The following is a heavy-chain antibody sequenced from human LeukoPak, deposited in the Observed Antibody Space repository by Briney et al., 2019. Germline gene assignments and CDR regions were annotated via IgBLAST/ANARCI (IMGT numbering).Heavy chain of an antibody. CDR3: AKIRGYSYGRNFDY. V-gene: IGHV3-30*02. D-gene: IGHD5-18*01. J-gene: IGHJ4*02. CDR2: IRYDGSNK. CDR1: GFTFSSYG. Sequence: PGGSLRLSCAASGFTFSSYGMHWVRQAPGKGLEWVAFIRYDGSNKYYADSAKGRFTISRDNSKNTLYLQMNSLRAVDTAVYYCAKIRGYSYGRNFDYWGQRTLVTVSS.